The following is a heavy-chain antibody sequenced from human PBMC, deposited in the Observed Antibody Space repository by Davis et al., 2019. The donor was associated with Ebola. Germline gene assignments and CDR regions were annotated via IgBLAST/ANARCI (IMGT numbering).Heavy chain of an antibody. V-gene: IGHV1-3*01. Sequence: AASVKVSCKASGYTFTSYAVHWVRQTPGQGLEWMGWLNAGTGNTKYSQKFQDRVTFTWDTSASTAYMELSSLTYEDTAVYSCARDFGDFGSYFDYWGQGTRVTVSS. J-gene: IGHJ4*02. CDR1: GYTFTSYA. D-gene: IGHD4-17*01. CDR2: LNAGTGNT. CDR3: ARDFGDFGSYFDY.